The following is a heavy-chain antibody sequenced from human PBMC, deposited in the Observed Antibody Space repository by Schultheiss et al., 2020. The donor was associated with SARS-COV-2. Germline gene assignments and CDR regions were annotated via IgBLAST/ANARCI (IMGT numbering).Heavy chain of an antibody. CDR1: GFTFDDYA. V-gene: IGHV3-9*01. CDR2: ISWNSGSI. J-gene: IGHJ6*02. D-gene: IGHD5-18*01. CDR3: AKDSAGRYSYGLYYYYGMDV. Sequence: GGSLRLSCAASGFTFDDYAMHWVRQAPGKGLEWVSGISWNSGSIGYADSVKGRFTISRDNAKNSLYLQMNSLRAEDTALYYCAKDSAGRYSYGLYYYYGMDVWGQGTTVTVSS.